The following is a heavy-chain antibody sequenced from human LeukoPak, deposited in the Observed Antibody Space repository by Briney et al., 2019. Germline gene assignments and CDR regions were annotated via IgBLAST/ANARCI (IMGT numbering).Heavy chain of an antibody. J-gene: IGHJ4*02. CDR3: ARDHYDSSGYNFDY. Sequence: GASVKVSCKASGGTFSSYAISWVRQAPGQGLEWMGRIIPIFGTANYAQKFQGRVTITTDESTSTAYMELSSLRSEDTAVYYCARDHYDSSGYNFDYWGQGTLVTVSS. V-gene: IGHV1-69*05. CDR2: IIPIFGTA. D-gene: IGHD3-22*01. CDR1: GGTFSSYA.